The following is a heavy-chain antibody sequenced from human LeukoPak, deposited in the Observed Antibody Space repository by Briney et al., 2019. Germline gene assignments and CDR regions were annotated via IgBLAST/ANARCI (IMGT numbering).Heavy chain of an antibody. CDR1: GFTFSSYA. D-gene: IGHD3-22*01. Sequence: GGSLRLSCAASGFTFSSYAMSWVRQAPGKGLEWVSAISGSGGSTYYADSVKGRFTISRDNSKNTLYLQMNSLRAEDTAVYYCAKDRMVINTQPPQFDYWGQGTLVTVSS. CDR2: ISGSGGST. CDR3: AKDRMVINTQPPQFDY. J-gene: IGHJ4*02. V-gene: IGHV3-23*01.